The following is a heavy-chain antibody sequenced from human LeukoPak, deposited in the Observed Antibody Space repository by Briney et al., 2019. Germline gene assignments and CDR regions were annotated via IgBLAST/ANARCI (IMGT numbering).Heavy chain of an antibody. V-gene: IGHV4-34*01. D-gene: IGHD6-13*01. J-gene: IGHJ4*02. Sequence: SETLSLTCAVYGGSFSGYYWSWIRQPPGKGLEWIGEIKHSGSTNYNPSLKSRVTISVDTSKNQFSLKLSSVTAADTAVYYCARGRTYSSSRPPTNWGQGTLVTVSS. CDR2: IKHSGST. CDR3: ARGRTYSSSRPPTN. CDR1: GGSFSGYY.